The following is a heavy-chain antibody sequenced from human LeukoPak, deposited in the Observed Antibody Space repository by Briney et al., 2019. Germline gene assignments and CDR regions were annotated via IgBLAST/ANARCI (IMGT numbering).Heavy chain of an antibody. CDR1: GYSFTTYW. Sequence: GESLKISCKGSGYSFTTYWIGWVRQMPGKGLEWMGIIYPVDSDTRYSPSFQGQVTISADKSITTAYLQWSSLKASDTAMYYCARVLAYSSSWYRDYWGQGTLVTVSS. D-gene: IGHD6-13*01. CDR2: IYPVDSDT. J-gene: IGHJ4*02. CDR3: ARVLAYSSSWYRDY. V-gene: IGHV5-51*01.